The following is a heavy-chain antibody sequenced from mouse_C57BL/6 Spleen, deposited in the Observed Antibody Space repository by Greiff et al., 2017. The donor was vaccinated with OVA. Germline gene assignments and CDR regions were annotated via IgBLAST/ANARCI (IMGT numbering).Heavy chain of an antibody. CDR2: IDPSDSYT. CDR3: ERGGSNYGFFFDY. J-gene: IGHJ2*01. D-gene: IGHD1-1*01. V-gene: IGHV1-59*01. CDR1: GYTFTSYW. Sequence: QVQLQQPGAELVRPGTSVKLSCKASGYTFTSYWMHWVKQRPGQGLEWIGVIDPSDSYTNYNQKFKGKATLTVDTSSSTAYMQLSSLTSEDSSVYYCERGGSNYGFFFDYWGQGTTLTVSS.